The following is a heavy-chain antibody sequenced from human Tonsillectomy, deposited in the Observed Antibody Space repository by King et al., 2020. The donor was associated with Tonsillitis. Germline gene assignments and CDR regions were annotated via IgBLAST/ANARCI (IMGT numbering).Heavy chain of an antibody. D-gene: IGHD6-13*01. CDR1: GGSISSSSYY. CDR3: ARLPSPWSSINRGLYYFDY. V-gene: IGHV4-39*01. Sequence: LQLQESGPGLVKPSETLSLTCTVSGGSISSSSYYWGWIRQPPGKGLEWIGNIYNNGSTFYNPSLKSRVTISVDTSKNQFSLKLSSVTAADTAVYYCARLPSPWSSINRGLYYFDYWGQGTLVTVSS. CDR2: IYNNGST. J-gene: IGHJ4*02.